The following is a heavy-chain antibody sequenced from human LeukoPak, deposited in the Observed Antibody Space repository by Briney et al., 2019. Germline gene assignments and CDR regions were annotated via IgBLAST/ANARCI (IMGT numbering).Heavy chain of an antibody. CDR2: YYPNGNT. Sequence: SETLSLTCSVSGGSISADYWIWIRQPAGKGLEYIGRYYPNGNTNYNPSLQSRVTMSVDTSKNQFSLKLSSVTAADTAVYYCARHWVGPYYMDVWGKGTTVTVSS. CDR1: GGSISADY. D-gene: IGHD3-16*01. V-gene: IGHV4-4*07. CDR3: ARHWVGPYYMDV. J-gene: IGHJ6*03.